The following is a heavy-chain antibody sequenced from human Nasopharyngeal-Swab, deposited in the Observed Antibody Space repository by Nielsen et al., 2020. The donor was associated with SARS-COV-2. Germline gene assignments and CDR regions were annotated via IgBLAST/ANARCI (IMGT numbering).Heavy chain of an antibody. J-gene: IGHJ6*02. CDR3: ARGGGGTAAAGALSYYYGMDV. Sequence: GESLKISCAASGFTFSDHYMDWVRQAPGKGLEWVGRSRNKANSYTTEYVASVKGRFTISRDDSEKSLYLQMNSLKTEDTAVYYCARGGGGTAAAGALSYYYGMDVWGQGTTVTVSS. V-gene: IGHV3-72*01. CDR2: SRNKANSYTT. CDR1: GFTFSDHY. D-gene: IGHD6-13*01.